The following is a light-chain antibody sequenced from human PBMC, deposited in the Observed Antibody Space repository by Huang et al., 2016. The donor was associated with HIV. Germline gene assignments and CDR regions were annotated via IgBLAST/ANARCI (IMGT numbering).Light chain of an antibody. V-gene: IGKV1D-12*01. CDR1: QGIDSW. CDR3: LQTNSFPYT. CDR2: AAS. J-gene: IGKJ2*01. Sequence: DIQMTQSPSFVTASVGDRVTITCRASQGIDSWLAWYQQRPGKAPKVLIDAASSLQGGVPSRFSGSGSGTDFSLTINALQPEDFATYYCLQTNSFPYTFGQGTNLEI.